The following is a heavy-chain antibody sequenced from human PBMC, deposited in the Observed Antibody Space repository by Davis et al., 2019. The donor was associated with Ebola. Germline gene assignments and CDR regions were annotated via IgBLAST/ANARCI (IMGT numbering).Heavy chain of an antibody. CDR1: GGTLSSYA. CDR2: IIPIFVTA. V-gene: IGHV1-69*13. CDR3: AREAATPSGYYYYGMDV. D-gene: IGHD2-15*01. Sequence: SVQVPRKASGGTLSSYAISWVRQAPGQGLEWMGGIIPIFVTANYAQKFQGRVTITADESTSTAYMELSSLRSEDTAVYYCAREAATPSGYYYYGMDVWGKGTTVTVSS. J-gene: IGHJ6*04.